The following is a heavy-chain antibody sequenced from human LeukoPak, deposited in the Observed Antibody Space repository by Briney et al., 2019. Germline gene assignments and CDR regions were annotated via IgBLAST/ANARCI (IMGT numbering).Heavy chain of an antibody. D-gene: IGHD3-3*01. J-gene: IGHJ4*02. Sequence: GASVKVSCKASGGTFSSYAISWVRQAPGQGLEWMGRIIPIFGTANYAQKFQGRVTITTDESTSTAYMELSSLRSEDTAVYYCASIFIGNYIRPYGGRGPLVPVSS. CDR3: ASIFIGNYIRPY. CDR2: IIPIFGTA. CDR1: GGTFSSYA. V-gene: IGHV1-69*05.